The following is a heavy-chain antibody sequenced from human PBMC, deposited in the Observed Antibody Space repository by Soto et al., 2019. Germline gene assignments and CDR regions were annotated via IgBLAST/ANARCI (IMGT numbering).Heavy chain of an antibody. D-gene: IGHD2-15*01. J-gene: IGHJ4*02. CDR3: AGFVVPASRNSDFDY. CDR2: IYYSGST. Sequence: SETLSLTCTVSGISVSTSDYYWGWVRQPPGKGLDWIGNIYYSGSTFYNPSLRSRVTLSVDTSKNQLSLRLNSVTVADTAVYFCAGFVVPASRNSDFDYWGQGTLVTSPQ. CDR1: GISVSTSDYY. V-gene: IGHV4-39*01.